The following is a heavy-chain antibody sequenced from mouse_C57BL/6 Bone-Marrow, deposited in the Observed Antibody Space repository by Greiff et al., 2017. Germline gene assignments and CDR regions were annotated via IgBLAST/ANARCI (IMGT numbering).Heavy chain of an antibody. CDR3: ARRGLLSMDY. Sequence: VHVKQSGPELVKPGASVKMSCKASGYTFTDYNMHWVKQSHGKSLEWIGYINPNNGGTSYNQKFKGKATLTVNKSSSTAYMELRGLTSEDSAVYYCARRGLLSMDYWGQGTSVTVSS. D-gene: IGHD2-10*01. CDR1: GYTFTDYN. J-gene: IGHJ4*01. CDR2: INPNNGGT. V-gene: IGHV1-22*01.